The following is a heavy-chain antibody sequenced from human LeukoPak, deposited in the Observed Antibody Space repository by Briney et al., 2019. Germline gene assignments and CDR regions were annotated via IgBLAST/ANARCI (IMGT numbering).Heavy chain of an antibody. CDR2: ISAYNGNT. V-gene: IGHV1-18*01. D-gene: IGHD6-19*01. CDR3: ARGRVAVAGTLFHYYYGMDV. J-gene: IGHJ6*02. Sequence: ASVNVSCKASGYTFTSYGISWVRQAPGQGLEWMGWISAYNGNTNYAQKLQGRVTMTTDTSTSTAYMELRSLRSDDTAVYYCARGRVAVAGTLFHYYYGMDVWGQGTTVTVSS. CDR1: GYTFTSYG.